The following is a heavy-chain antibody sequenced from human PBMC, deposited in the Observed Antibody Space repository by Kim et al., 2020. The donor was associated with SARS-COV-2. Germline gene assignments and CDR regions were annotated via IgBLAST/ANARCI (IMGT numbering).Heavy chain of an antibody. D-gene: IGHD4-4*01. J-gene: IGHJ6*02. CDR2: IYYSGNT. V-gene: IGHV4-39*02. CDR3: ARDTAPTTLVGLDV. CDR1: GGLITSSSYY. Sequence: SETLSLTCSVSGGLITSSSYYWGWIRQSPGKGLEWIGSIYYSGNTYYNPSLESRATISMDTSRNLYSLILSSVTAADSAVYYCARDTAPTTLVGLDVWG.